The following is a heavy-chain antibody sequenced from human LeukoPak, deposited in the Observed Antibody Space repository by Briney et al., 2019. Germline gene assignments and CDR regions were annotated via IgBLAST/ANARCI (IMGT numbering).Heavy chain of an antibody. D-gene: IGHD2-2*01. CDR3: ARREPQGCSGTSCFAGPVGH. Sequence: GSLRLSCAASGFTFTDYGLHWLRQAPGKGLEWVSSISGTSDYIYYAESVKGRFTISRDNGQNSLYLQMNSLRAEDTAVYYCARREPQGCSGTSCFAGPVGHWGQGTLVTVSS. CDR1: GFTFTDYG. V-gene: IGHV3-21*06. CDR2: ISGTSDYI. J-gene: IGHJ4*02.